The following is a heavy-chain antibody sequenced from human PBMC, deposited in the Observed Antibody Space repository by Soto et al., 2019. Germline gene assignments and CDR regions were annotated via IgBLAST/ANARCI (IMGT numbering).Heavy chain of an antibody. J-gene: IGHJ4*02. CDR1: GYSFTSYW. CDR3: ARHGGYCSSTSCYDLDY. Sequence: GESLKISCKGSGYSFTSYWIGWVRQMPGKGLEWMGIIYPGDSDTRYSPSFQGQVTISADKSISTAYLQWSSLKASDTAMYYCARHGGYCSSTSCYDLDYWGQGTLVTVSS. D-gene: IGHD2-2*01. V-gene: IGHV5-51*01. CDR2: IYPGDSDT.